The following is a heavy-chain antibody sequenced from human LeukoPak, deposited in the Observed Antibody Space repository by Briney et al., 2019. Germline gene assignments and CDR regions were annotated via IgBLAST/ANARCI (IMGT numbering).Heavy chain of an antibody. V-gene: IGHV4-34*01. CDR3: ASGLSGSYQYYFDY. CDR1: GGSFSVYY. Sequence: SSETLSLTCAVYGGSFSVYYWSWIRQPPGKGLEWIGEINHSGSTNYNPSLKSRVIISVDTSKNQFSLKLSSVTAADTAVYYCASGLSGSYQYYFDYWGQGTLVTVSS. J-gene: IGHJ4*02. CDR2: INHSGST. D-gene: IGHD1-26*01.